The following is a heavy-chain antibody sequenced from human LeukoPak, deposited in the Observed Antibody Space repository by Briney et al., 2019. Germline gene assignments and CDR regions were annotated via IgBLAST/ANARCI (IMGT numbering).Heavy chain of an antibody. CDR2: IIPIFGTA. Sequence: ASVKVSCKASGGTFSSYAISWVRQAPGQGLEWMGGIIPIFGTANYAQKFQGRVTMTRDTSTSTVYMELSSLRSEDTAVYYCARGDYDILTGDYWGQGTLVTVSS. CDR3: ARGDYDILTGDY. CDR1: GGTFSSYA. V-gene: IGHV1-69*05. D-gene: IGHD3-9*01. J-gene: IGHJ4*02.